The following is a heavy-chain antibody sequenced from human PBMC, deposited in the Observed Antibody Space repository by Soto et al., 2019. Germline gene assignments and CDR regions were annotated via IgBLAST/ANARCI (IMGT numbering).Heavy chain of an antibody. CDR2: IYYSGST. V-gene: IGHV4-59*08. CDR1: GASVSSYC. Sequence: SETLSVTCTVAGASVSSYCWSWIRQSPGKGLEWIGYIYYSGSTKYKPSLKSRVTISVDTSKNQFSLKVNSATAADTAVYYCARHSNRNYGLYYFDYWGLGALVTVSP. J-gene: IGHJ4*02. D-gene: IGHD4-4*01. CDR3: ARHSNRNYGLYYFDY.